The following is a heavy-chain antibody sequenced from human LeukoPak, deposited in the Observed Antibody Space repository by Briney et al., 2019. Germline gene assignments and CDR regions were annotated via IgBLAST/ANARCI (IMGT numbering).Heavy chain of an antibody. CDR3: ATDYTDYSLDY. D-gene: IGHD4-11*01. CDR2: MNPNSGNT. J-gene: IGHJ4*02. CDR1: GSTFTNYD. V-gene: IGHV1-8*01. Sequence: GASVKVFCKASGSTFTNYDINWVRQATGQGLEWMGWMNPNSGNTGYAQKFQGRVTMTRNTSISTAYMELSSLRYEDTAVYYCATDYTDYSLDYWGQGTLVTVSS.